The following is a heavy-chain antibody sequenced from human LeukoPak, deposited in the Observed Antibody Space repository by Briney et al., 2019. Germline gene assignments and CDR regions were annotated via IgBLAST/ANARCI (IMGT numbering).Heavy chain of an antibody. Sequence: ASVKVSCKASGYTFTGYYMHWVRQAPGQGLEWMGWINPNSGDTKYAQKFQGRVTMTRDTSISTAYMELSRLRSDDTAVYYCARDGIDIVVVPAASGVGYYYYGMDVWGQGTTVTVSS. CDR3: ARDGIDIVVVPAASGVGYYYYGMDV. D-gene: IGHD2-2*01. V-gene: IGHV1-2*02. CDR1: GYTFTGYY. CDR2: INPNSGDT. J-gene: IGHJ6*02.